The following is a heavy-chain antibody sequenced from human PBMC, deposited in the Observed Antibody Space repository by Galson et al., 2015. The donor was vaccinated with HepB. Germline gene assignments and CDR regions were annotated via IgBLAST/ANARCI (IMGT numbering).Heavy chain of an antibody. CDR2: ISPTADRT. Sequence: SLRLSCAASGFTFSYYAMHWVRQAPGKGLEYVSAISPTADRTYYADSVKGRFSISRDDSRSTLYLQMNSLRIEDTTLYYCVKDPRISYFDHWGQGTLVVVSS. J-gene: IGHJ4*02. CDR3: VKDPRISYFDH. V-gene: IGHV3-64D*06. D-gene: IGHD2-15*01. CDR1: GFTFSYYA.